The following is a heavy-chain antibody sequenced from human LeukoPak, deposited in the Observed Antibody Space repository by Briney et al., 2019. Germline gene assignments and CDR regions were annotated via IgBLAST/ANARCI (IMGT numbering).Heavy chain of an antibody. Sequence: SETLSLTCTVSGGSISSGGYYWSWIRQHPGKGLEWIGYIYYSGSTYYNPSLKSRVTISVDTSKNQFSLKLSSVTAADTAVYYCAVSYCSSTSCYLLDYWGQGTLVTVSS. CDR2: IYYSGST. V-gene: IGHV4-31*03. CDR1: GGSISSGGYY. CDR3: AVSYCSSTSCYLLDY. J-gene: IGHJ4*02. D-gene: IGHD2-2*01.